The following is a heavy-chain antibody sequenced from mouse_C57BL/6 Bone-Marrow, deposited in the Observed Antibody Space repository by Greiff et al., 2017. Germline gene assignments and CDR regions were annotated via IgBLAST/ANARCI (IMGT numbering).Heavy chain of an antibody. CDR2: SDPSDSYT. CDR1: GYTFTSYW. CDR3: ARGYGSNYFDY. V-gene: IGHV1-50*01. J-gene: IGHJ2*01. D-gene: IGHD1-1*01. Sequence: QVQLQQPGAELVKPGASVKLSCKASGYTFTSYWMQWVKQRPGQGLEWIGESDPSDSYTNYNQKFKGKATLTVDTSSSTAYMQLSSLTSEDSAVYYCARGYGSNYFDYWGQGTTLTVSS.